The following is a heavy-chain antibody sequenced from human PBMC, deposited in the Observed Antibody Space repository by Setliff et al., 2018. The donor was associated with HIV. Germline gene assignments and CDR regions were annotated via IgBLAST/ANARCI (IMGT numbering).Heavy chain of an antibody. CDR2: VYYTGTT. V-gene: IGHV4-59*01. D-gene: IGHD3-16*01. CDR3: ATYPRPPYDFEY. CDR1: GGSLSGYY. J-gene: IGHJ4*02. Sequence: SETLSLTCAVYGGSLSGYYWSWLRQPPGKTLEWIGYVYYTGTTNYNPSLQSRVTISLDTSKSQFSLKLTSATAADTAVYYCATYPRPPYDFEYWGQGNLVTVSS.